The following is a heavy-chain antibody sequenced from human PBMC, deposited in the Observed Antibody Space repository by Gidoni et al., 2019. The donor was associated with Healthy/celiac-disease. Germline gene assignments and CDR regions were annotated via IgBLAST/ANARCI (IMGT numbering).Heavy chain of an antibody. D-gene: IGHD3-10*01. CDR1: GYTFTGYY. CDR2: INPNSGGT. Sequence: QVQRVQSGAEGKKPGASVKVSCTASGYTFTGYYMLCVRQAPGPGLEWMGWINPNSGGTNYAQKFQGWVTMTRDTSISTAYMELSRLRSDDTAVYYCARTPVEYYGSGSYVYYYGMDVWGQGTTVTVSS. J-gene: IGHJ6*02. CDR3: ARTPVEYYGSGSYVYYYGMDV. V-gene: IGHV1-2*04.